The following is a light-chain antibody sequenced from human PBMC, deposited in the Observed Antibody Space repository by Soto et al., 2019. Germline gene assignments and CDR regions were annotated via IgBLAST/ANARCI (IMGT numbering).Light chain of an antibody. CDR3: QRYSDWPPWT. J-gene: IGKJ1*01. V-gene: IGKV3-15*01. CDR1: QSVSSK. CDR2: DAS. Sequence: EIVMSQSPATLSVCPGERAILSCRASQSVSSKLAWYQHKPGQAPRLLIYDASIRAPGIPDRFIGSGSGTEFTLTITSLQSEDFAVYYCQRYSDWPPWTFGQGTKVDIK.